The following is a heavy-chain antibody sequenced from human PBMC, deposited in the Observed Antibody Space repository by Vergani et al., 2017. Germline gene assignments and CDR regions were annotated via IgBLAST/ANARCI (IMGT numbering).Heavy chain of an antibody. J-gene: IGHJ6*02. D-gene: IGHD6-19*01. CDR3: ARDHSSGKYYYGMDV. CDR1: GYTFTGYY. V-gene: IGHV1-2*04. Sequence: VQLVQSGAEVKKPGASVKVSCKASGYTFTGYYMHWVRQAPGQGLEWMGWINPNSGGTNYAQKFQGWVTMTRDTSISTAYMELSRLRSDDTAVYYCARDHSSGKYYYGMDVWGQGTTVTVSS. CDR2: INPNSGGT.